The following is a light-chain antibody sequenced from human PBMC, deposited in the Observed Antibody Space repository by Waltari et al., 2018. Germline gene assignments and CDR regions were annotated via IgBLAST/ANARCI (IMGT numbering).Light chain of an antibody. J-gene: IGKJ5*01. V-gene: IGKV1-33*01. CDR1: EDITNY. Sequence: DIQMTQSPSSLSASVGDRLTSTCQATEDITNYLNWYQQKPGKAPKLLIYEASNLETGVPSRFSGSGSGTDFTFAISSLQPEDVATYYCQQYHDLPTFGQGTRLEIK. CDR3: QQYHDLPT. CDR2: EAS.